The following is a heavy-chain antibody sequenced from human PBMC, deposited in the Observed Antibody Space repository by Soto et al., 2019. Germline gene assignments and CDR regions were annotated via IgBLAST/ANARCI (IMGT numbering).Heavy chain of an antibody. CDR3: VKGDQLLRYYFEF. CDR2: ITSDGDST. V-gene: IGHV3-64D*06. D-gene: IGHD2-15*01. CDR1: GFTFSNYA. Sequence: GGSLRLSCSVSGFTFSNYAMHWVRQAPGKGLEYVSGITSDGDSTWHADSVKDRFTISRDNSKNTLFLQMSSLRVEDTAIYFCVKGDQLLRYYFEFWSPGTLVTVSS. J-gene: IGHJ4*01.